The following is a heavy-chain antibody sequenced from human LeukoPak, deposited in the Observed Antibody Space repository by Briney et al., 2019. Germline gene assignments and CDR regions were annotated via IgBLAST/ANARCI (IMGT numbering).Heavy chain of an antibody. CDR2: ITGSGGNT. CDR3: AKWGDYDVLTGYYVSDY. CDR1: GFTFSNFA. J-gene: IGHJ4*02. V-gene: IGHV3-23*01. Sequence: GASLRLSCAASGFTFSNFAMSWVRQAPGKGLEWVSAITGSGGNTYYADSVKGRFTISRDNSKNTVFLQMNSLRAEDTAVYYCAKWGDYDVLTGYYVSDYWGQGTLVTVSS. D-gene: IGHD3-9*01.